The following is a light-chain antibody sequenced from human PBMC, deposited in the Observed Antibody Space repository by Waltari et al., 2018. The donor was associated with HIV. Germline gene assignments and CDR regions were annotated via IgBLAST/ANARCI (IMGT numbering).Light chain of an antibody. V-gene: IGKV3-20*01. Sequence: EIVLTQSPGTLSLSPGERATRSCSASQSFSSSYLAWYQQKPGQAPRLLIYGASSRATGLPYRFSGSGSGTDFTLTISRLEPEDFAVYYCQQYGSSPRSFGQGTKLEIK. CDR3: QQYGSSPRS. J-gene: IGKJ2*03. CDR2: GAS. CDR1: QSFSSSY.